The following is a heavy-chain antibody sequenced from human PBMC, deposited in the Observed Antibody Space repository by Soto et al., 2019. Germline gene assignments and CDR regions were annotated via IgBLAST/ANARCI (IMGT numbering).Heavy chain of an antibody. V-gene: IGHV4-34*01. CDR2: INHLGSI. CDR3: ARGGISHWAYFYYMDV. J-gene: IGHJ6*03. CDR1: GGSHSDYL. D-gene: IGHD2-21*01. Sequence: SETLSLTRVVSGGSHSDYLWSLIRQPPGMALEWIGEINHLGSINYNPSLKSRVTMSVDTSKNQFSLTLNSVTAADTATYYCARGGISHWAYFYYMDVWDRGTTVT.